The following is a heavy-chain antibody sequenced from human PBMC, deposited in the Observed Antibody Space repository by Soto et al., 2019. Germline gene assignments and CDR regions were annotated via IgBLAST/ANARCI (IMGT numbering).Heavy chain of an antibody. CDR1: GYKFANYW. Sequence: PGESLKISCKGSGYKFANYWIGWVRQMPGKGLEWMGIIYPGNSDTRYSPSFQGQVTISADTSISTAYLEWSSLKASDTAIYYGARHVYYDVLKKNYWGQGTLVPVSS. CDR2: IYPGNSDT. D-gene: IGHD3-9*01. CDR3: ARHVYYDVLKKNY. J-gene: IGHJ4*02. V-gene: IGHV5-51*01.